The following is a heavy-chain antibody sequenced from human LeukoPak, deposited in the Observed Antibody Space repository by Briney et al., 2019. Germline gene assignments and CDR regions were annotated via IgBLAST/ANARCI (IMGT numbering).Heavy chain of an antibody. CDR3: ARDPSTLSLENWNDGY. D-gene: IGHD1-1*01. J-gene: IGHJ4*02. CDR2: IIPIFGTA. V-gene: IGHV1-69*06. CDR1: GGTFSSYA. Sequence: ASVKVSCKASGGTFSSYAISWVRQAPGQGLEWMGGIIPIFGTANYAQKFQGRVTITADKSTSTAYMELSSLRSEDTAVYYCARDPSTLSLENWNDGYWGQGTLVTVSS.